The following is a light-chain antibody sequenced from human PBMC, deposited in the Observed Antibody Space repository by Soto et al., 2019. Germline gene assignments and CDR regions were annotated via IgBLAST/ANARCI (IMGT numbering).Light chain of an antibody. V-gene: IGLV6-57*04. CDR2: GDT. CDR3: QSYGV. J-gene: IGLJ2*01. Sequence: NFMLTQPHSVSESPGKTVTISCTRTSGSIASNYVQWYQQRPDSAPATLICGDTLRPSGVPDRFSGSIDSSSNSASLTISGLQIEDEADYYCQSYGVFGGRTKLTVL. CDR1: SGSIASNY.